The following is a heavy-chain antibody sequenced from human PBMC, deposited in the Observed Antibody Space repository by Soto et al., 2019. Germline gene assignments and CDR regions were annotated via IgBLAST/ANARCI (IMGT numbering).Heavy chain of an antibody. J-gene: IGHJ6*03. D-gene: IGHD3-10*01. V-gene: IGHV3-23*01. CDR2: ISGSGGST. Sequence: EVQLLESGGGLVQPXGSLRLSCAASGFTFSSYAMSWVRQAPGKGLXWVSAISGSGGSTYYADSVKGRFTIXRXXXXXXXXXXXXXXXXXDTAVYYCAKDLINGWDYYYYMDVWGKGTTVTVSS. CDR1: GFTFSSYA. CDR3: AKDLINGWDYYYYMDV.